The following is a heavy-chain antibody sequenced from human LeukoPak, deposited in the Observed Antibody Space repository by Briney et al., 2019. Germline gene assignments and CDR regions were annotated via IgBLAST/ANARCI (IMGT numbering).Heavy chain of an antibody. CDR1: GGSISSYY. CDR3: ARSYYDSSGSFDY. V-gene: IGHV4-59*08. Sequence: SETLSLTCTVSGGSISSYYWSWIRQPPGKGLEWIGYIYYSGSTNYNPSLKSRVTISVDTSKNQFSLKLSSVTAADTAVYYCARSYYDSSGSFDYWGQGTLVTVSS. CDR2: IYYSGST. D-gene: IGHD3-22*01. J-gene: IGHJ4*02.